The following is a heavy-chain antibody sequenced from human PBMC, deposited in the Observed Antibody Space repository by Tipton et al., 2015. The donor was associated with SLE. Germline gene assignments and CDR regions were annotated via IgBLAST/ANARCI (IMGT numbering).Heavy chain of an antibody. D-gene: IGHD2-15*01. V-gene: IGHV3-7*01. J-gene: IGHJ5*02. CDR3: ARAHIVVAVGATGWFDP. CDR2: IKQDGSEK. CDR1: GFTFSSYW. Sequence: SLRLSCAASGFTFSSYWMSWVRQAPGKGLEWVANIKQDGSEKYYVDSVKGRFTISRDTAKNSLYLQMNSLRAEDTAVYYCARAHIVVAVGATGWFDPWGQGTLVTVSS.